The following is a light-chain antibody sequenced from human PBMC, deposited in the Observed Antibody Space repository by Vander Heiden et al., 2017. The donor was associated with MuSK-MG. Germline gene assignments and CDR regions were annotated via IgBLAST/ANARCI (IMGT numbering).Light chain of an antibody. CDR2: WAS. CDR1: QTVLYNSNNKNY. CDR3: QRNYTTALT. Sequence: DIVMTQSPDSLAVPLGERATINCKSSQTVLYNSNNKNYLDWYQQRPGQPPKLLIYWASTRESPVPDRFSGTGSGTDFTLTIRSLQAEDVAVYYCQRNYTTALTFGGGTKVEIK. V-gene: IGKV4-1*01. J-gene: IGKJ4*01.